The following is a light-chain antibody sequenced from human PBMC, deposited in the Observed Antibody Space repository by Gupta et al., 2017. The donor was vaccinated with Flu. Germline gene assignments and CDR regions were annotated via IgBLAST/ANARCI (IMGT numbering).Light chain of an antibody. CDR1: QSVSNTY. J-gene: IGKJ1*01. Sequence: QSVSNTYLAWYQQKPGQSPRLLIYGASNRETGVPDRFSGSGSGTDFTLTISRLEAEDFAVYYCQQDGSSPQAFGQGTKVEIK. CDR2: GAS. CDR3: QQDGSSPQA. V-gene: IGKV3-20*01.